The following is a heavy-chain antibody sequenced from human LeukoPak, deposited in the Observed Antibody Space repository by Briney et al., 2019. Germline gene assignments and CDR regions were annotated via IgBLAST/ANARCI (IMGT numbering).Heavy chain of an antibody. CDR3: ARGRYGMGYCSNGVCNNWFDP. CDR2: INPNSGGT. J-gene: IGHJ5*02. D-gene: IGHD2-8*01. CDR1: GYTFTGYY. Sequence: ASVKVSCKASGYTFTGYYMHWVRQAPGQGLEWMGRINPNSGGTNYAQKFQGRVTMTRHTSISTAYMELSSLRSEDTAVYYCARGRYGMGYCSNGVCNNWFDPWGQGTLVTVSS. V-gene: IGHV1-2*06.